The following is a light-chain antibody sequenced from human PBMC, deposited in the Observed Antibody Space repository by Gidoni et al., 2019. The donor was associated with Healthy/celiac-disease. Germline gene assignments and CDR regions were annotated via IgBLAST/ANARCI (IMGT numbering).Light chain of an antibody. V-gene: IGKV4-1*01. CDR3: QQYYSTPFT. Sequence: DIVMTQSPDSLAVSLGERATINCKSSQSVLYSSNNKNYLAWYQQKPGQPPKLLISGASTRESGVPDRFSGSGSGTDFTLTISSLQAEDVAVYYCQQYYSTPFTFXPXTKVDIK. J-gene: IGKJ3*01. CDR1: QSVLYSSNNKNY. CDR2: GAS.